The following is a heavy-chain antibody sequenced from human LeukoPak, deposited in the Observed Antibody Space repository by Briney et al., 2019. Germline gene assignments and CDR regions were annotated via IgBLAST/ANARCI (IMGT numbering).Heavy chain of an antibody. V-gene: IGHV4-34*01. Sequence: KASETLSLTCAVYGGSFSGYYWSWIRQPPGKGLEWIGEINHSGSTNYNPSLKSRVTISVDTSKNQFSLELSSVTAADTAVYYCARAGQVVAATFLDYWGQGTLVTVSS. J-gene: IGHJ4*02. CDR2: INHSGST. D-gene: IGHD2-15*01. CDR1: GGSFSGYY. CDR3: ARAGQVVAATFLDY.